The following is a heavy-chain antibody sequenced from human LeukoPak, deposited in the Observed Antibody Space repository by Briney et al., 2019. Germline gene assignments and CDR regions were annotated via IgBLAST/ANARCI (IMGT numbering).Heavy chain of an antibody. J-gene: IGHJ3*01. CDR1: GGSISSSSYY. CDR3: ARLSVIPPNDAFDL. Sequence: PSETLTLTCTVSGGSISSSSYYWGWIRQPPGKGLEWIGSIFYSGNTHYSPSLKSRVTISLDTSKTQFSLRLSSVTAAYTAVYYCARLSVIPPNDAFDLWGQGTMVTVSS. D-gene: IGHD2-2*01. V-gene: IGHV4-39*07. CDR2: IFYSGNT.